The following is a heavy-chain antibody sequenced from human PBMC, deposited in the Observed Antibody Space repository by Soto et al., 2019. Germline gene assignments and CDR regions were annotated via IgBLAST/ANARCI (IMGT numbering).Heavy chain of an antibody. CDR1: GYTFAGYY. D-gene: IGHD3-3*01. CDR2: INPNSGGT. V-gene: IGHV1-2*04. Sequence: VASVKVSCKASGYTFAGYYMHWVRQAPGQGLEWMGWINPNSGGTNYAQKFQGWVTMTRDTSISTAYMELSRLRSDDTAVYYCARDRNSYDFWSGYYYYYYGMDVWGQGTTVTVSS. J-gene: IGHJ6*02. CDR3: ARDRNSYDFWSGYYYYYYGMDV.